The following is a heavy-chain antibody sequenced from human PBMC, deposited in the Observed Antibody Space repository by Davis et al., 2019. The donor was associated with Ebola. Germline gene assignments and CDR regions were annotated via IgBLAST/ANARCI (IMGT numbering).Heavy chain of an antibody. CDR1: GGSISSYY. Sequence: SETLSLTCTVSGGSISSYYWSWIRQPPGKGLEWIGYIYYSGSTTYNPSLKSRVTISVDTSKNQFSLKLSSVTAADTAVYYCARDDPYSSSWYPHFDYWGQGTLVTVSS. CDR2: IYYSGST. V-gene: IGHV4-59*01. J-gene: IGHJ4*02. CDR3: ARDDPYSSSWYPHFDY. D-gene: IGHD6-13*01.